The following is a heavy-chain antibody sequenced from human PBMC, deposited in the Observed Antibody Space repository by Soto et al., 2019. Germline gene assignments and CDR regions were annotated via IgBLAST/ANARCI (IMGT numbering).Heavy chain of an antibody. V-gene: IGHV4-39*01. D-gene: IGHD3-3*01. CDR2: IYCSGST. Sequence: PSETLSLTCTVSGGSISSSSYYWGWIRQPPGKGLEWIGSIYCSGSTYYNPSLKSRVTISVDTSKNQFSLKLSSVTAADTAVYYCARQQTYYDFWSGYYIGRWFDPWGQGTLVTVSS. CDR3: ARQQTYYDFWSGYYIGRWFDP. J-gene: IGHJ5*02. CDR1: GGSISSSSYY.